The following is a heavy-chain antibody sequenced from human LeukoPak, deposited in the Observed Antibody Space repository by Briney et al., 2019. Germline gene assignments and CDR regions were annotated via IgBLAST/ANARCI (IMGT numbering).Heavy chain of an antibody. J-gene: IGHJ4*02. CDR1: GFTFSIYA. Sequence: GGSLRLSSAASGFTFSIYAISWVRQAPGKGLEWVSAISGSGGSKYYADSVKGGFTISRDNTKNTLYLQMNSLRAEDTAVYYCAKDPRTSKQLVPLFDYWGQGTLVTVSS. CDR3: AKDPRTSKQLVPLFDY. CDR2: ISGSGGSK. D-gene: IGHD6-13*01. V-gene: IGHV3-23*01.